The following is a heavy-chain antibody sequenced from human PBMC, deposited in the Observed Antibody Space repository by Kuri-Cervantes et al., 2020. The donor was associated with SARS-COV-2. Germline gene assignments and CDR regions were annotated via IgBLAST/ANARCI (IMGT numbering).Heavy chain of an antibody. CDR2: MNPNSGNT. CDR3: ARTIAAHQSGWFDP. V-gene: IGHV1-8*03. Sequence: ASVKVSCKASGGTFSSCAISWVRQAPGQGLEWMGWMNPNSGNTGYAQKFQGRVTITRNTSISTAYMELSSLRSEDTAVYYCARTIAAHQSGWFDPWGQGTLVTVSS. J-gene: IGHJ5*02. D-gene: IGHD6-6*01. CDR1: GGTFSSCA.